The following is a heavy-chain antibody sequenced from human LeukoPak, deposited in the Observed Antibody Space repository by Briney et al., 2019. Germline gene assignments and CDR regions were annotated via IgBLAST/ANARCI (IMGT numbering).Heavy chain of an antibody. Sequence: SETLSLTCTVSGGSISSGDYYWGWLRQPPGKGLEWVGYIYYSGSTYYNPSLKSRVTISVDTSKNQFSLKLSSVTAADTAVYYCARVGTLDYGDYLFDYWGQGTLVTVSS. CDR1: GGSISSGDYY. CDR2: IYYSGST. J-gene: IGHJ4*02. D-gene: IGHD4-17*01. V-gene: IGHV4-30-4*01. CDR3: ARVGTLDYGDYLFDY.